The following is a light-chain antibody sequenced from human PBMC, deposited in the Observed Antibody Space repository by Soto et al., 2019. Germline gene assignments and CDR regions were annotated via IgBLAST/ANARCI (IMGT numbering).Light chain of an antibody. CDR3: QQYNNWPRT. J-gene: IGKJ1*01. Sequence: EIVLTQSPATLSLSPGERGTLSCRASESVTNYLAWYQQKPGQAPRLLIYGASSRATGIPDRFSGSGSGTDFTLTISRLEPEDFAVYYCQQYNNWPRTFGQGTKVDIK. CDR1: ESVTNY. CDR2: GAS. V-gene: IGKV3-20*01.